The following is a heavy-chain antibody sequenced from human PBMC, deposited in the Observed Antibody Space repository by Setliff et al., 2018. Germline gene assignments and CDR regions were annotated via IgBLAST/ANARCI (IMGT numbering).Heavy chain of an antibody. D-gene: IGHD1-26*01. V-gene: IGHV4-39*01. Sequence: SETLSLTCTVSGGSITSSSYYWGWVRQPPGKGLEWIGTIFWSGTTYYNPSLNSRGTISVDTSRDQFSLRLSSVTAADTAVYYCARGAPGWELLSWFDPWGQGTLVTVSS. J-gene: IGHJ5*02. CDR2: IFWSGTT. CDR1: GGSITSSSYY. CDR3: ARGAPGWELLSWFDP.